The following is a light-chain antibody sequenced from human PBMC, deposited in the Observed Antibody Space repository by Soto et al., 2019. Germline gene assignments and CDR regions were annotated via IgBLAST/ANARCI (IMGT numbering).Light chain of an antibody. Sequence: QSVLTQPPSASGSPGQSVTIACTGTSSDVGGYNDVSWYQQYPGRAPKLMIYEVTKRPSGVPDRFSGSKSGNTASLTVSGLQAEDEADYYCGSYAASNNFYFVFGGGTKLTVL. J-gene: IGLJ3*02. CDR2: EVT. CDR3: GSYAASNNFYFV. V-gene: IGLV2-8*01. CDR1: SSDVGGYND.